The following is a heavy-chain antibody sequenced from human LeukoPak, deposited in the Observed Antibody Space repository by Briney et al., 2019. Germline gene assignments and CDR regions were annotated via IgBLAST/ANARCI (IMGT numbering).Heavy chain of an antibody. CDR3: ARDRNGAYFDY. J-gene: IGHJ4*02. D-gene: IGHD1-1*01. CDR1: GGSISSYY. CDR2: IYYSGST. V-gene: IGHV4-59*01. Sequence: SETLSLTCTVSGGSISSYYWSWIRQPPGKELEWIGYIYYSGSTNYNPSLKSRVTISVDTSKNQFSLKLSSVTAADTAVYYCARDRNGAYFDYWGQGTLVTVSS.